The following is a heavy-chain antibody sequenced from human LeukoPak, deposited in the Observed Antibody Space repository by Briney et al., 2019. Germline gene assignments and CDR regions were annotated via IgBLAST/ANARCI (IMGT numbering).Heavy chain of an antibody. J-gene: IGHJ4*02. Sequence: PGGSLRLSCAASGFTFSSYAMHWVRQAPGKGLEWVAHIKEDATESRSADSVKGRFTISRDNTKNSLFLQLNSLRAEDTAVYYCVRDRGWYHFDLWGQGTLVTVSS. V-gene: IGHV3-7*01. D-gene: IGHD3-10*01. CDR3: VRDRGWYHFDL. CDR2: IKEDATES. CDR1: GFTFSSYA.